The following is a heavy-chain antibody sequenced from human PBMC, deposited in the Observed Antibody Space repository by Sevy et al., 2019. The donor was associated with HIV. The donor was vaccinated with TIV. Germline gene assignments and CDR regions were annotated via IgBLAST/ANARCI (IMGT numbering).Heavy chain of an antibody. J-gene: IGHJ3*01. V-gene: IGHV3-33*01. CDR1: GFTFSSYG. D-gene: IGHD2-2*01. CDR2: IWYDGSNK. CDR3: ARPTCSSTSCLKEGDAFDF. Sequence: GGSLRLSCAASGFTFSSYGMHWVRQAPGKGLEWVAIIWYDGSNKYYADSVMGRFTISRDNSKNTLFQQMDSLRAEDTAVYYCARPTCSSTSCLKEGDAFDFWGQGTMVTVSS.